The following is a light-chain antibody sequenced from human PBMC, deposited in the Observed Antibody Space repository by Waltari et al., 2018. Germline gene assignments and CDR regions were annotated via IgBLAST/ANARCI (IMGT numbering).Light chain of an antibody. Sequence: DIQMTQFPASLSASVGDRVTITCRASQDMSISLAWYQQKPGKAPELLLYAASKLESGVPSRFSGFGSGTDFTLVITSLQPEDLATYYCQQYYTTPWTFGQGTKVEI. CDR2: AAS. V-gene: IGKV1-NL1*01. CDR1: QDMSIS. J-gene: IGKJ1*01. CDR3: QQYYTTPWT.